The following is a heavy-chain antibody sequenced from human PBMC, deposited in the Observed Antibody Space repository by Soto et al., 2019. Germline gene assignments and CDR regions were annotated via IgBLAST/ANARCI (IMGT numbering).Heavy chain of an antibody. CDR3: ARGSSSSSWFVGFY. CDR1: GFTFSSYG. J-gene: IGHJ4*02. Sequence: GGSLSLSCAASGFTFSSYGMHWVRQAPGKGLEWVAVIWYDGSNKYYADSVKGRFTISRDNSKNTLYLQMDSLRAEDTAVYYCARGSSSSSWFVGFYWGQGTLVTVSS. V-gene: IGHV3-33*01. D-gene: IGHD6-13*01. CDR2: IWYDGSNK.